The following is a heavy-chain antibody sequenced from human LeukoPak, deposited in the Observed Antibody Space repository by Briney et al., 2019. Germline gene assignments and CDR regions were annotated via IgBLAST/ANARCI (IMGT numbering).Heavy chain of an antibody. D-gene: IGHD1-14*01. CDR2: ISDSGGNT. Sequence: GGSLRLSCVDSGFSFTIYAMSWVRQVPGEGLEWVSGISDSGGNTYYADSVKGRFTIFRDNSKNTLYLEMNSLSPDDTAVYYCARGVEPLAANTLAYWGQGTLVTVSS. CDR1: GFSFTIYA. CDR3: ARGVEPLAANTLAY. V-gene: IGHV3-23*01. J-gene: IGHJ4*02.